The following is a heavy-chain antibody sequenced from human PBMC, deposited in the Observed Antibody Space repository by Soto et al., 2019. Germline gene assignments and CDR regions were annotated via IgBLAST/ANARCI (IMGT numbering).Heavy chain of an antibody. CDR3: ARVVRFLEWLSLFDY. V-gene: IGHV3-48*03. J-gene: IGHJ4*02. D-gene: IGHD3-3*01. CDR2: ISSSGSTI. Sequence: PGGSLRLSCAASGFTFSSYEMNWVRQAPGKGLEWVSYISSSGSTIYYADSVKGRFTISRDNAKNSLYLQMNSLRAEDTAVYYCARVVRFLEWLSLFDYWGQGTLVTVSS. CDR1: GFTFSSYE.